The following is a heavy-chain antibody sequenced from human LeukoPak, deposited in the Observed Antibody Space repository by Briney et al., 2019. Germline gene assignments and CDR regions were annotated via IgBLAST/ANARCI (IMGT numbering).Heavy chain of an antibody. CDR2: MNSHRSST. CDR1: GFTFSIYW. D-gene: IGHD6-13*01. V-gene: IGHV3-74*01. CDR3: TRQQLDAFDI. Sequence: GGSLRLSCADSGFTFSIYWMHWVSHAPGTGLVWVSRMNSHRSSTTYADSVNGRFTISRDNAKNTLSLQMNSLRAEDTAVYYCTRQQLDAFDIWGPGTMVTVSS. J-gene: IGHJ3*02.